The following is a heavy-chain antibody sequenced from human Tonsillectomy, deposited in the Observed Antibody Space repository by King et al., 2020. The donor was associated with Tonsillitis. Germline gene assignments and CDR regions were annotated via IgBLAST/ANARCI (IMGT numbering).Heavy chain of an antibody. CDR1: GDTFINYA. CDR2: IIPISGTT. D-gene: IGHD3-3*01. J-gene: IGHJ4*02. Sequence: QLVQSGSEVKKPGSSVKVSCKASGDTFINYAFNWVRQAPGQGLEWMGGIIPISGTTNYAQNLQGRVTISADESSTTAYMELSSLRSDDTAVYYCASTRTTTVFGVVITSFSLDYWGQRTLVTVSS. V-gene: IGHV1-69*12. CDR3: ASTRTTTVFGVVITSFSLDY.